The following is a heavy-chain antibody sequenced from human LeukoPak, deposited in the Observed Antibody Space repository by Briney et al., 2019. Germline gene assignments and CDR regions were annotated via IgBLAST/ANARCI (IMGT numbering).Heavy chain of an antibody. D-gene: IGHD6-19*01. CDR1: GGSISSYY. J-gene: IGHJ6*03. Sequence: PSETLSLTCTVSGGSISSYYWSWIRQPPGKGLEWIGYSYYSGSTNYNPSLKSRVTISVDTSKNQFSLKLSSVTAADTAVYYCARLRVAVAGTYYMDVWGKGTTVTVSS. V-gene: IGHV4-59*08. CDR2: SYYSGST. CDR3: ARLRVAVAGTYYMDV.